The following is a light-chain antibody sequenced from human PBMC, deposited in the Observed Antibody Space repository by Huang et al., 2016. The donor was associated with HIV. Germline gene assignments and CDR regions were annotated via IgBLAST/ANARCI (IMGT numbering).Light chain of an antibody. V-gene: IGKV3-20*01. CDR2: GAS. J-gene: IGKJ4*01. CDR3: QQYGSSLGT. CDR1: QSVTSDY. Sequence: EIVLTQSPGTLSLSPGERATLSCWASQSVTSDYVAWYQQKPGQAPRLLIYGASIRATGIPDRFSGSGSGTYFPLTISRLEPGDFAVYYCQQYGSSLGTFGGGTKVEIK.